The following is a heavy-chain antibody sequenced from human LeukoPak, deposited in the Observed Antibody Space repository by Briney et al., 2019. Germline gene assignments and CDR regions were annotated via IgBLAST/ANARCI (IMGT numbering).Heavy chain of an antibody. J-gene: IGHJ4*02. V-gene: IGHV3-7*01. D-gene: IGHD6-6*01. CDR1: GFTFSSYW. Sequence: PGGSLRLSCAASGFTFSSYWMSWVRQAPGKGLEWVANINQDGSEKYYADSVKGRFTISRDNAKNSLYLQMDSLRAEDAAVYYCARTSGESTAALRAPFDYWGQGTLATVSS. CDR3: ARTSGESTAALRAPFDY. CDR2: INQDGSEK.